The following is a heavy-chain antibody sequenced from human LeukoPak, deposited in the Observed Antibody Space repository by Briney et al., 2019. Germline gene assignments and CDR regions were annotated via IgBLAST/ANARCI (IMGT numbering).Heavy chain of an antibody. CDR3: ARALSLSYRMDV. Sequence: SVKVSCTASGYTFTGYYMHWVRQAPGQGLEWMGWINPNRGGTNYAQNFQGRVTMTRDTSISTAYMGLSRLRSDETAVYYYARALSLSYRMDVWGQEPTVTVSS. CDR1: GYTFTGYY. CDR2: INPNRGGT. J-gene: IGHJ6*02. V-gene: IGHV1-2*02.